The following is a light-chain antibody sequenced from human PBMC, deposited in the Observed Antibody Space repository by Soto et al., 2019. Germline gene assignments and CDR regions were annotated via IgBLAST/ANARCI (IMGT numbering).Light chain of an antibody. V-gene: IGKV3-20*01. J-gene: IGKJ3*01. Sequence: EIVLTQSPGTLSLSPGERATLSCRASQSVSSSSLAWYQQKPGQAPRLLIYGASRRATGIPDRFSGSGSGTDFTLTISSLQPEDFATYYCQQTYSTPFTFGPGTKVDIK. CDR1: QSVSSSS. CDR2: GAS. CDR3: QQTYSTPFT.